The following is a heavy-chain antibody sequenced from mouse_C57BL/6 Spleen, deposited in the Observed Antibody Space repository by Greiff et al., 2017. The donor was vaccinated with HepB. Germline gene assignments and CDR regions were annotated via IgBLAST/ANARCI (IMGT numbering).Heavy chain of an antibody. V-gene: IGHV1-4*01. Sequence: VQLQQSGAELARPGASVKMSCKASGYTFTSYTMHWVKQRPGQGLEWIGYINPSSGYTKYNQKFKDKATLTADKSSSTAYMQLSSLTSEDSAVYYCARAYYDYDGVDYWGQGTTLTVSS. CDR2: INPSSGYT. D-gene: IGHD2-4*01. CDR3: ARAYYDYDGVDY. J-gene: IGHJ2*01. CDR1: GYTFTSYT.